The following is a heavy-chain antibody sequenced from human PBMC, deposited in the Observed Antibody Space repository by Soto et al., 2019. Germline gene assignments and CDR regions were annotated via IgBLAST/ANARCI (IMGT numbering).Heavy chain of an antibody. CDR2: IFPKFGTT. CDR3: EAEMTFGKLSVV. D-gene: IGHD3-16*02. V-gene: IGHV1-69*01. J-gene: IGHJ6*02. Sequence: QVQWVQSGAEVKKPGSSVKVSCKASGATDPNYVISWVRQAPGQGLEWMGGIFPKFGTTYSAQKLQDRLTITADESTSTVYMQLSSLRLDDTAVYYCEAEMTFGKLSVVWGQGTTVTVSS. CDR1: GATDPNYV.